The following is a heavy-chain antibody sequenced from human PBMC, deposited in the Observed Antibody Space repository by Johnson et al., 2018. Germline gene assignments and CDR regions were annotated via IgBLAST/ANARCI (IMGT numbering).Heavy chain of an antibody. CDR2: IDHSGST. CDR1: GGSFSDYS. CDR3: ARGWYPRGY. D-gene: IGHD6-13*01. Sequence: QVQLQQWGAGLLKPSETLSLICAVSGGSFSDYSWSWIRQSPGKGLERMGEIDHSGSTNHNPSLKRRVTISFDTSKNQCSLKLTSGTAADTAVYYCARGWYPRGYWGQGTLVTVSS. V-gene: IGHV4-34*01. J-gene: IGHJ1*01.